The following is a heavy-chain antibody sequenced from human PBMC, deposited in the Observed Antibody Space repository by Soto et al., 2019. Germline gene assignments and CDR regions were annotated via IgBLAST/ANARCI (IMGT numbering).Heavy chain of an antibody. CDR3: AKDLYSSGSWFDP. D-gene: IGHD6-19*01. CDR1: GLTFSSYA. J-gene: IGHJ5*02. Sequence: GGSLRLACSASGLTFSSYAMSWVRQAPGKGLEWVSAISGSGGSTYYADSVKGRFTISRDNSKNTLYLQMNSLGAEDTAVYYCAKDLYSSGSWFDPWGQGTLVPVSS. CDR2: ISGSGGST. V-gene: IGHV3-23*01.